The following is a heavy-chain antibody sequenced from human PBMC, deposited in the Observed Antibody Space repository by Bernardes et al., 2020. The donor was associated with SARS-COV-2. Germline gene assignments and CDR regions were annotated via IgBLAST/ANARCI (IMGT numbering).Heavy chain of an antibody. CDR1: GYTFTSYA. CDR2: INAGNGNT. J-gene: IGHJ4*02. D-gene: IGHD3-3*01. Sequence: ASVKVSCKASGYTFTSYAMPWVRQAPGQRLEWMGWINAGNGNTKYSQKFQGRVTITRDTSASTAYMELSSLRSEDTAVYYCARDVLRFLEWLLSPLYYFDYWGQGTLVTVSS. CDR3: ARDVLRFLEWLLSPLYYFDY. V-gene: IGHV1-3*01.